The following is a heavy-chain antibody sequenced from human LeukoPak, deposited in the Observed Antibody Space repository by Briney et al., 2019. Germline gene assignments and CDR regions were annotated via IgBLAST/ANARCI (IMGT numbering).Heavy chain of an antibody. D-gene: IGHD5-12*01. V-gene: IGHV4-34*01. Sequence: SETLSLTCAVYGGSFSGYYWSWIRQPPGKGLEWIGEINHSGSTNYNPSLKSRVTISVDTSKNQFSLKLTSVTAADTAVYYCASGNDYSGYEDHPNWFDPWGQGTLVTVSS. J-gene: IGHJ5*02. CDR1: GGSFSGYY. CDR3: ASGNDYSGYEDHPNWFDP. CDR2: INHSGST.